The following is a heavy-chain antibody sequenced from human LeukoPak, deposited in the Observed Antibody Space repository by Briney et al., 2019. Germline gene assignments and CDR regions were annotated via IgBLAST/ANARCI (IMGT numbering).Heavy chain of an antibody. V-gene: IGHV3-23*01. CDR2: ISGSGGST. D-gene: IGHD6-19*01. CDR1: GFTFSSYG. J-gene: IGHJ4*02. Sequence: GGSLRLSCAASGFTFSSYGMSWVRQAPGKGLEWVSAISGSGGSTYYADSVKGRFTISRDNSKNTLYLQMNSLRAEDTAVYYCAKDPAIAVTYFDYWGQGTLVTVSS. CDR3: AKDPAIAVTYFDY.